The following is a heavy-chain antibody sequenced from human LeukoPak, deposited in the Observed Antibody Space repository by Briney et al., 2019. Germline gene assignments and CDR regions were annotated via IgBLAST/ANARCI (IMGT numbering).Heavy chain of an antibody. CDR3: ARDSSGWYRGGFDY. J-gene: IGHJ4*02. D-gene: IGHD6-19*01. CDR2: INPNSGGT. V-gene: IGHV1-2*02. Sequence: ASVKVSCKTSGYTFTGYYMHWVRQAPGQGLEWMGWINPNSGGTNYAQKFQGRVTMTRDTSISTAYMELSRLRSDDTAVYYCARDSSGWYRGGFDYWGQGTLVTVSS. CDR1: GYTFTGYY.